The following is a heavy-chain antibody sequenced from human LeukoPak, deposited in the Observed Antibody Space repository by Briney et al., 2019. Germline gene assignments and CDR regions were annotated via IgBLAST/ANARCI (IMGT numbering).Heavy chain of an antibody. CDR3: ARDGYYDY. CDR2: MNPNSGNT. V-gene: IGHV1-8*01. Sequence: ASVKVSCKASGYTFTNYEINWVRQATGQGLEWLGWMNPNSGNTAYAQKFQGRVAMTRTTSTSTAYMQLSSLTSEDTAVYYCARDGYYDYWGLGTLVTVSS. J-gene: IGHJ4*02. D-gene: IGHD2-8*01. CDR1: GYTFTNYE.